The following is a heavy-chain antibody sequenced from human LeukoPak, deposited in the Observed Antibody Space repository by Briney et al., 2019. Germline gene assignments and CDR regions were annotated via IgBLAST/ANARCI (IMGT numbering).Heavy chain of an antibody. Sequence: GGSRRLSCAASGFTFSSDAMSWVRQAPGKGLEWVSAISGSGGSTYYADSVKGRFTISRDNSKNTLYLQMNSLRAEDTAVYYCARGLLTGSSGYPYFDSWGQGTLVTVSS. CDR2: ISGSGGST. CDR3: ARGLLTGSSGYPYFDS. CDR1: GFTFSSDA. J-gene: IGHJ4*02. V-gene: IGHV3-23*01. D-gene: IGHD3-22*01.